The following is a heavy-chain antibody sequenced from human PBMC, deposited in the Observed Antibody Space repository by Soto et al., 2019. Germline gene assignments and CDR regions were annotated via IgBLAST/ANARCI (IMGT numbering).Heavy chain of an antibody. CDR1: GFTFSSYA. J-gene: IGHJ4*02. CDR2: ISYDGSNK. D-gene: IGHD3-10*01. V-gene: IGHV3-30-3*01. CDR3: ARDLGEGLLWFGGSLDY. Sequence: GGSLRLSCAASGFTFSSYAMYWVRQAPGKGLEWVAVISYDGSNKYYADSVKGRFTISRDNSKNTLYLQMNSLRAEDTAVYYCARDLGEGLLWFGGSLDYWGQGTLVTVSS.